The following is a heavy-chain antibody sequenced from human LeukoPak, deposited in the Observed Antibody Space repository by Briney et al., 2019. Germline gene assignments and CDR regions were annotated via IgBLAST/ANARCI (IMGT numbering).Heavy chain of an antibody. J-gene: IGHJ4*02. CDR3: AKEMKPWMHFDY. V-gene: IGHV3-30*18. D-gene: IGHD5-12*01. Sequence: GGSLRLSCAASGFTFSRSAVHWVRQAPGKGLEWVAVISHDGSNTDYTDSVKGRFTISRDNSKNTLYLQMNSLRAEDTAVYYCAKEMKPWMHFDYWGQGTLVTVSS. CDR1: GFTFSRSA. CDR2: ISHDGSNT.